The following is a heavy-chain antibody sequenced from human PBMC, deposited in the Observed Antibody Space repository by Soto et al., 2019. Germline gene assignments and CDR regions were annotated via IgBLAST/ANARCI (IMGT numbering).Heavy chain of an antibody. D-gene: IGHD3-3*01. CDR3: ARSSPRVVDTWDQ. CDR2: IYYSGST. Sequence: SETLSLTCTVSGGSISSYYWSWIRQPPGKGLEWIGYIYYSGSTNYNPSLKSRVTISVDTSKNQFSLKLSSVTAADTAVYYCARSSPRVVDTWDQWGQGNLVTVSS. J-gene: IGHJ4*01. CDR1: GGSISSYY. V-gene: IGHV4-59*01.